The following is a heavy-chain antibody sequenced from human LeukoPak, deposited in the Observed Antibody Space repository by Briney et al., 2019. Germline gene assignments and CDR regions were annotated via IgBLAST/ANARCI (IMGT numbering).Heavy chain of an antibody. V-gene: IGHV3-48*03. CDR3: AELGITMIGGV. CDR1: GFTFSSYA. CDR2: ISTSGNTI. Sequence: PGGSLRLSCAASGFTFSSYAMNWVRQAPGKGLEWLSYISTSGNTIYYADSVKGRFTISRDNAKNSLYLQMNSLRAEDTAVYYCAELGITMIGGVWGKGTTVTISS. J-gene: IGHJ6*04. D-gene: IGHD3-10*02.